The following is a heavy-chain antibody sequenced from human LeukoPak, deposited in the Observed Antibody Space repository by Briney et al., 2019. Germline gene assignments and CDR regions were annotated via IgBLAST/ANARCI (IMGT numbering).Heavy chain of an antibody. CDR2: IIPIFGTA. J-gene: IGHJ4*02. CDR1: GGTFSSYA. Sequence: SVKVSCKASGGTFSSYAISWVRQAPGQGLEWTGGIIPIFGTANYAQKFQGRVTITTDESTSTAYMELSSLRSEDTAVYYCARVGVGAMAHYFDYWGQGTLVTVSS. V-gene: IGHV1-69*05. D-gene: IGHD1-26*01. CDR3: ARVGVGAMAHYFDY.